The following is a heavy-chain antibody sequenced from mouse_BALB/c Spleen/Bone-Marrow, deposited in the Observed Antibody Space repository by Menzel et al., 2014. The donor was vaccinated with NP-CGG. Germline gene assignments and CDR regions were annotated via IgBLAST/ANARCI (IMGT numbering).Heavy chain of an antibody. V-gene: IGHV4-1*02. J-gene: IGHJ2*01. D-gene: IGHD2-3*01. CDR3: ARLGYYGYFDY. CDR2: INPDSSTI. Sequence: EVMLVESGGGLVQPGGSLKLSCAASGFDFSRYWMSWVRQAPGKGLEWIGEINPDSSTINYTPSLKDKFIISRDNAKNTLYLQMGKMRSEDTALYYCARLGYYGYFDYWGQGTTLTVSS. CDR1: GFDFSRYW.